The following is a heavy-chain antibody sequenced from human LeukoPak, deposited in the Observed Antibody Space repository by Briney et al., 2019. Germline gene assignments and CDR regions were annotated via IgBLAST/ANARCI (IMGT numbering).Heavy chain of an antibody. Sequence: ASVKVSCKASGGTFSSYAISWVRQAPGQGLEWMGRIIPILGIANYAQKFQGRVTITADKSTSTAYMELSSLRSEATAVYYCASSPSPMVYDSYYYGMDVWGQGTTVTVSS. CDR1: GGTFSSYA. CDR3: ASSPSPMVYDSYYYGMDV. D-gene: IGHD2-8*01. J-gene: IGHJ6*02. CDR2: IIPILGIA. V-gene: IGHV1-69*04.